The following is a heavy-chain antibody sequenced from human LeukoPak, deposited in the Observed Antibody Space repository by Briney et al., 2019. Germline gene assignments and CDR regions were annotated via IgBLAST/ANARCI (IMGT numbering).Heavy chain of an antibody. Sequence: PGGSLRLSWAASGFTFSSYGMHWVRQARGKGLEWVAFIRYDGSNKYYADSVKGRFTISRDNSKNTLYLQMNSLRAEDTAVYYCAKDHPYYFDYWGQGTLVTVSS. CDR2: IRYDGSNK. CDR3: AKDHPYYFDY. CDR1: GFTFSSYG. J-gene: IGHJ4*02. V-gene: IGHV3-30*02.